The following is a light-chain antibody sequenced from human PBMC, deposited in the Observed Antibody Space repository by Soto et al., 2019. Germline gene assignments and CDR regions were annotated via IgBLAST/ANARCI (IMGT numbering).Light chain of an antibody. CDR2: DVS. J-gene: IGLJ2*01. CDR3: CSYAGSYTVV. Sequence: QSALTQPRSVSGSPGQSVTISCTGTSSDVGGYNYVSWYQHHPGKAPKVMIYDVSKRPSGVPDRFSGSKSGNTASLTISGLQAEDEADYYCCSYAGSYTVVFGGGTKLTVL. CDR1: SSDVGGYNY. V-gene: IGLV2-11*01.